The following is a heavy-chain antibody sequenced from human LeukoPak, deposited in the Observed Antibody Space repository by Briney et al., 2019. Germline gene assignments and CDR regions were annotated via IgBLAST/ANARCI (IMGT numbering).Heavy chain of an antibody. CDR2: IYYSGST. J-gene: IGHJ5*02. CDR3: ARVSYSRNNWFDP. D-gene: IGHD6-13*01. V-gene: IGHV4-39*07. CDR1: GGSISRRSYY. Sequence: SETLSLTCTVSGGSISRRSYYWGWIRQPPGKGLEGIGSIYYSGSTYYNRSLKSRVTISVDTSKNQFSLQLSSVTAADTAVYYCARVSYSRNNWFDPWGQGTLVTVSS.